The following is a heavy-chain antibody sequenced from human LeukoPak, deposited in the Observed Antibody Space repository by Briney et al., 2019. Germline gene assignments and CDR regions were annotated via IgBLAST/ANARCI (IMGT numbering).Heavy chain of an antibody. CDR2: INPNSGGT. J-gene: IGHJ4*02. CDR3: ARAYIYCSGGSCYDY. Sequence: GASVKVSCKASGYTFTGYYMHWVRQAPGQGLEWMGWINPNSGGTNYAQKFQGRVAMTRDTSISTAYMELSRLRSDDTAVYYCARAYIYCSGGSCYDYWGQGTLVTVSS. V-gene: IGHV1-2*02. D-gene: IGHD2-15*01. CDR1: GYTFTGYY.